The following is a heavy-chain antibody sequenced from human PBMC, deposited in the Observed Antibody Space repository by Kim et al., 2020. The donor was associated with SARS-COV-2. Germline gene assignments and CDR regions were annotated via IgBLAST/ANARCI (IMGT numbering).Heavy chain of an antibody. D-gene: IGHD3-10*01. V-gene: IGHV4-30-2*05. Sequence: HNPPHTSRVTISVDTSKNQFSLKLSSVTAADTAVYYCARLSGSYYYFDYWGQGTLVTVSS. CDR3: ARLSGSYYYFDY. J-gene: IGHJ4*02.